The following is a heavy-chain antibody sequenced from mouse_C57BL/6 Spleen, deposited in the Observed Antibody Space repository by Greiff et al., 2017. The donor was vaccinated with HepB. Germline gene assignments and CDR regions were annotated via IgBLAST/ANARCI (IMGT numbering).Heavy chain of an antibody. J-gene: IGHJ1*03. CDR3: ANHYGSSYWYFDV. V-gene: IGHV1-52*01. Sequence: QVQLQQPGAELVRPGSSVKLSCKASGYTFTSYWMHWVKQRPIQGLEWIGNIDPSDSETHYNQKFKDKATLTVDKSSSTAYMQLSSLTSEDSAVYYCANHYGSSYWYFDVWGTGTTVTVSS. CDR2: IDPSDSET. D-gene: IGHD1-1*01. CDR1: GYTFTSYW.